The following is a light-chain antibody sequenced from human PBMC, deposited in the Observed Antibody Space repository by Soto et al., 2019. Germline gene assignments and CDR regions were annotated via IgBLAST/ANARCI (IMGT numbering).Light chain of an antibody. CDR2: DTS. Sequence: EIVLTQSPATLSLSPGERATLSFRASQSVSNQLGWYQQKPGQAPRLLIFDTSNRATGIPARFSGSGAGTDFTLSISSLEPEDFAVYYCQQRLSWPITFGQGTRLEIK. CDR1: QSVSNQ. J-gene: IGKJ5*01. CDR3: QQRLSWPIT. V-gene: IGKV3-11*01.